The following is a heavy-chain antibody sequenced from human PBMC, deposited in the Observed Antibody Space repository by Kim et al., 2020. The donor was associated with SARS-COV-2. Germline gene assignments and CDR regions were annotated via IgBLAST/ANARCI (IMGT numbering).Heavy chain of an antibody. D-gene: IGHD3-10*01. V-gene: IGHV3-33*01. CDR1: GFTFSSYG. Sequence: GGSLRLSCAASGFTFSSYGMHWVRQAPGKGLEWVAVIWYDGSNKYYADSVKGRFTISRDNSKNTPYLQMNSLRAEDTAVYYCARDRGVQQLANDAFDIWGQGTMVTVSS. J-gene: IGHJ3*02. CDR2: IWYDGSNK. CDR3: ARDRGVQQLANDAFDI.